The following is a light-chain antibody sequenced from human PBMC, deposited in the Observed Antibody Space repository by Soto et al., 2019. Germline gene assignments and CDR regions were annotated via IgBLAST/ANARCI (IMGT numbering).Light chain of an antibody. CDR2: GNT. V-gene: IGLV1-40*01. CDR3: QSYDSSLSGHVV. CDR1: SSSIGAGYD. Sequence: QLVLTQPPSVSGAPGQRVTISCTGSSSSIGAGYDVHWYQQLPGAAPKLLIYGNTNRPSGVADRFSGSKSGTSASLAITGLQAEDEADYFCQSYDSSLSGHVVFGGGTKLTVL. J-gene: IGLJ2*01.